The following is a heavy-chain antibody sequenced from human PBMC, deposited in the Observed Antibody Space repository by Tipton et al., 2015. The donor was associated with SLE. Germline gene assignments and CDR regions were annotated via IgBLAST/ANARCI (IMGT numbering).Heavy chain of an antibody. J-gene: IGHJ4*02. CDR2: ISAYTGHT. Sequence: QVQLVQSGAEVKKPGASVKVSCKASGYIFSSYGLSWVRQAPGQGLEWMGWISAYTGHTGYAQKFQGRVTMTTDTSTSTAYMELRSLRSDDTAVYYCALERWLQVLDSWGQGTLVTVSS. CDR3: ALERWLQVLDS. V-gene: IGHV1-18*01. CDR1: GYIFSSYG. D-gene: IGHD5-24*01.